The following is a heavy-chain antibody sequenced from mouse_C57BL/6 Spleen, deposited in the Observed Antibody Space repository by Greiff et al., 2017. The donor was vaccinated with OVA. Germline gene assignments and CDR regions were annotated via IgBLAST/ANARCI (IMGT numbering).Heavy chain of an antibody. J-gene: IGHJ4*01. CDR1: GFTFSNYW. CDR2: IRLKSDNYAT. V-gene: IGHV6-3*01. CDR3: LTGTAMDY. D-gene: IGHD4-1*01. Sequence: EVQLVESGGGLVQPGGSMKLSCVASGFTFSNYWMNWVRQSPEKGLEWVAQIRLKSDNYATHYAESVKGRFTISRDDSKSSVYLQMNNLRAEDTGIYYCLTGTAMDYWGQGTSVTVSS.